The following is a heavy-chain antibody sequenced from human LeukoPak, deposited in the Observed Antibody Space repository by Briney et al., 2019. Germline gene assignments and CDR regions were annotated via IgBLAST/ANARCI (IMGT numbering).Heavy chain of an antibody. V-gene: IGHV4-31*03. CDR1: GGSISSGGYY. J-gene: IGHJ4*02. D-gene: IGHD5-24*01. CDR2: ISYSGTT. Sequence: PSETLSLTCTVSGGSISSGGYYWNWIRKHPGKGLEWIGYISYSGTTYYNPSLESRVTISVDTSKSQFSLKLSSVTAADTAVYYCASAPNYRYFDYWGQGTLVTVSS. CDR3: ASAPNYRYFDY.